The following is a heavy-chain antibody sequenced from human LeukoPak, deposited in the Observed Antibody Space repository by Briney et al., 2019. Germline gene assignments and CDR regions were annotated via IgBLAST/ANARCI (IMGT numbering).Heavy chain of an antibody. CDR3: ARVWELSDAFDI. V-gene: IGHV4-59*12. Sequence: SETLSLTCTVSRGSINNYFWSWIRQPPGKGLEWIGFIYYSGSTKYNPSLKSRVTMSVDMSKNQFSLKLSSVTAADAAVYYCARVWELSDAFDIWGQGTMVTVSS. CDR1: RGSINNYF. J-gene: IGHJ3*02. CDR2: IYYSGST. D-gene: IGHD1-26*01.